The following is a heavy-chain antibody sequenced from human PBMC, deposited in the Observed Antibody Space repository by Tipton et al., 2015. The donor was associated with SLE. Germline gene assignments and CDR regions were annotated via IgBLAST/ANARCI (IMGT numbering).Heavy chain of an antibody. V-gene: IGHV1-2*06. CDR3: ATLGGDQEYFDL. CDR1: GYTFTGYY. D-gene: IGHD2-21*01. J-gene: IGHJ2*01. CDR2: INPNSGGT. Sequence: QSGPEVKKPGASVKVSCKASGYTFTGYYMHWVRQAPGQGLEWMGRINPNSGGTNYAQKFQGRVTMTEDTSTDTAYMELSSLRSEDTAVYYCATLGGDQEYFDLWGRGTLVTVSS.